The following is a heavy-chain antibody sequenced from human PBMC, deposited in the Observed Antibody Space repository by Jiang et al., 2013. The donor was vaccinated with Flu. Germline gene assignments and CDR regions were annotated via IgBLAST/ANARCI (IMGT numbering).Heavy chain of an antibody. V-gene: IGHV4-4*07. J-gene: IGHJ4*02. CDR3: ARGIVGATAPDY. Sequence: WFRQPAGKGLEWIGRIFASGTTNYNPSLRSRVTMSVDTSRDEFSLKLTSVTAADTAMYYCARGIVGATAPDYWGQGTLVTVSP. D-gene: IGHD1-26*01. CDR2: IFASGTT.